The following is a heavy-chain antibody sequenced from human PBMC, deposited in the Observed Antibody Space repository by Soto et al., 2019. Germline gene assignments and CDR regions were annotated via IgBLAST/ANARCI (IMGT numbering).Heavy chain of an antibody. CDR2: IIPIFGTA. Sequence: QVQLVQSGAEVKKPGSSVKVSCKASGGTFSSYAISWVRQAPGQGLEWMGGIIPIFGTANYAQKFQGRVTITADEATSTAYMELSSLRAEDTAVYYCASQSYGTANYYYYGMDVWGQGTTVTVSS. V-gene: IGHV1-69*12. D-gene: IGHD5-18*01. CDR3: ASQSYGTANYYYYGMDV. CDR1: GGTFSSYA. J-gene: IGHJ6*02.